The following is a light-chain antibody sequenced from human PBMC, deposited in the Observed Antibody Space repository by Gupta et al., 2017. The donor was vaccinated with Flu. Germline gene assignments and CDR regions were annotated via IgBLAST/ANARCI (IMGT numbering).Light chain of an antibody. CDR1: SSNIGRKT. CDR3: ASWDVSLNAVL. CDR2: TNN. V-gene: IGLV1-44*01. J-gene: IGLJ2*01. Sequence: QSVLTQPPSASETPGQKVIISCSGSSSNIGRKTVNWYQQLPGTAPNLLIYTNNERPSGVPERFSGSKSGTSASLAISGLQSEDEAEYYCASWDVSLNAVLFGGGTKLTVL.